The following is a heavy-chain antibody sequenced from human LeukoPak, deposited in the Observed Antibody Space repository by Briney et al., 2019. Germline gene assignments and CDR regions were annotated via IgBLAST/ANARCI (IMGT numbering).Heavy chain of an antibody. D-gene: IGHD1-14*01. J-gene: IGHJ2*01. V-gene: IGHV3-23*01. CDR1: GLTFSSYA. CDR2: ISGSGDNT. CDR3: ARTPWNWYFDL. Sequence: GGSLRLSCAASGLTFSSYAMTWVRQAPGKGLEWVSAISGSGDNTYYADSVKGRFTISRDNSKNTLYLQMNSLRAEGTAVYYCARTPWNWYFDLWGRGTLVTVSS.